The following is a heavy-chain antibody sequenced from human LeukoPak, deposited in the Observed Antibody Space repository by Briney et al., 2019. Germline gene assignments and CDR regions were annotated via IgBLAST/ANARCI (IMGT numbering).Heavy chain of an antibody. J-gene: IGHJ3*02. V-gene: IGHV3-74*01. CDR1: GFTFSSYW. CDR2: INTDGSRT. D-gene: IGHD3-22*01. CDR3: ARGGSLLVDSSAYFRDALDI. Sequence: QTGGSLRLSCAASGFTFSSYWMHWVRQAPGNGLVWVSRINTDGSRTDYACSVKGRFTSSRDNAKNTLYLQMSSLRAEDTAVYSCARGGSLLVDSSAYFRDALDIWGQGTMVTVSS.